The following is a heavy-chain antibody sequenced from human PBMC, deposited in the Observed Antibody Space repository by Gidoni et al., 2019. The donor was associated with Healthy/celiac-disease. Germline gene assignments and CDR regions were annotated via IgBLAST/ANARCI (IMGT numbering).Heavy chain of an antibody. D-gene: IGHD3-10*01. Sequence: EVQLLESGGGVVQPGGSLRLSCAASGVTFSSYAMSWVRQAPGDGREWVSSISGSGTTTYDADPVKGRFTISRDNSKNTLYLQMNSLRAEDTAVYYCAKGSLWFGESVLDYWGQGTLVTVSS. CDR2: ISGSGTTT. V-gene: IGHV3-23*01. CDR1: GVTFSSYA. J-gene: IGHJ4*02. CDR3: AKGSLWFGESVLDY.